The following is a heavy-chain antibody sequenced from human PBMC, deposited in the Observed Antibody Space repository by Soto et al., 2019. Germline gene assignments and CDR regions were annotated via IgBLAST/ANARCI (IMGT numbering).Heavy chain of an antibody. CDR1: GYTFTSYG. J-gene: IGHJ6*02. Sequence: ASVKVSCKASGYTFTSYGISWVRQAPGQGLEWMGWISAYNGNTNYAQKLQGRVTMTTDTSTSTAYMELRSLRSDDTAVYYCARGGQLELHHYYYYGMDVWGQGTTVTVSS. CDR3: ARGGQLELHHYYYYGMDV. V-gene: IGHV1-18*01. CDR2: ISAYNGNT. D-gene: IGHD1-7*01.